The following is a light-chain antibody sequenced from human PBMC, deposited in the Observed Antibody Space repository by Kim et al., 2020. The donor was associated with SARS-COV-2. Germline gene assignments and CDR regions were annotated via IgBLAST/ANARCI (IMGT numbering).Light chain of an antibody. CDR2: DAS. V-gene: IGKV1-5*01. CDR3: HQYNDRSAWT. J-gene: IGKJ1*01. Sequence: SVGDRVTITCRASESVSHWLAWYQQKPGKAPKILIYDASHSASGAPSRFSGSGSATEFTLTISSLQPDDFATYYCHQYNDRSAWTFGQGTKVDIK. CDR1: ESVSHW.